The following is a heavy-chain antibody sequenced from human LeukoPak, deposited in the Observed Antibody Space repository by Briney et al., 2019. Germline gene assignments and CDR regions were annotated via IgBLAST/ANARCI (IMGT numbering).Heavy chain of an antibody. CDR3: AREDTAIDY. Sequence: GRSLRLSCAASGFTFDDYAMHWVRQAPGKGLEWVSGISWNSGSIGYADSVKGRFTISRDNAKNSLYLQMNSLRAEDTAVYYCAREDTAIDYWGQGTLVTVSS. CDR2: ISWNSGSI. CDR1: GFTFDDYA. V-gene: IGHV3-9*01. J-gene: IGHJ4*02. D-gene: IGHD5-18*01.